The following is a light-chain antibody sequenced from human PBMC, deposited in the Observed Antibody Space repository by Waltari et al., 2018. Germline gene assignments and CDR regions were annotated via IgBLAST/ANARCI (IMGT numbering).Light chain of an antibody. J-gene: IGKJ4*01. Sequence: DIQMTQSPSSLSASVGDRVTITCRASQTISNYLNWYQQKPGKAPKILIYAASSLQSGVPSRFSGSGSGTDFTLTISSLQPEDFATYSCQQSYTTPLTFGGGTKVEIK. CDR3: QQSYTTPLT. V-gene: IGKV1-39*01. CDR2: AAS. CDR1: QTISNY.